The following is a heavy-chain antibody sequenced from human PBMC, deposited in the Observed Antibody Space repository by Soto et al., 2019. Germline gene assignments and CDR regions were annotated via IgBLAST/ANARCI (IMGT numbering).Heavy chain of an antibody. CDR2: ISAYSGNT. V-gene: IGHV1-18*01. Sequence: QVQLVQSGGEVKKPGAAVKVSCKASGYTFTTFGIGWVRQAPGQGLEWMGWISAYSGNTEYPEKLQGRVTMTIDTSTSTTYMELRSLRSDATAVYYCARAFCSGGSCYLDYWGQGDLVTVSS. J-gene: IGHJ4*02. D-gene: IGHD2-15*01. CDR1: GYTFTTFG. CDR3: ARAFCSGGSCYLDY.